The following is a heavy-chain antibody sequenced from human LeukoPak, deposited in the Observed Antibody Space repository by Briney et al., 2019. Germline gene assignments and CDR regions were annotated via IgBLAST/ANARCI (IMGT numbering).Heavy chain of an antibody. CDR3: AKDPGITLTTRTTHFDY. J-gene: IGHJ4*02. CDR1: GFTFDDYA. V-gene: IGHV3-9*01. CDR2: ISWDSGSI. D-gene: IGHD4-17*01. Sequence: GGSLRLSCAASGFTFDDYAMHLVRQAPGKGLEWVPGISWDSGSIAYADSVKGRFIISRDNAKNSLYLQMNSLRTEDTALYYCAKDPGITLTTRTTHFDYWGQGTLVIVSS.